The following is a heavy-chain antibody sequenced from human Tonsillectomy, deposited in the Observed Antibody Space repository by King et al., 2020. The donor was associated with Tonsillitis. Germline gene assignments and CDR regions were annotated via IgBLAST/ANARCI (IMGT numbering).Heavy chain of an antibody. CDR2: ISSDSNYI. Sequence: VQLVESGGGLVKPGGSLRLSCAASGFTFSPYSMNWVRQAPGKGLEWVSSISSDSNYIYYADSVKGRFTISRDNAGASLYLQMNSLRAEDTAVYYCARGGDTATTYYDNWGQGTLVTVSS. CDR1: GFTFSPYS. D-gene: IGHD4-17*01. J-gene: IGHJ4*02. CDR3: ARGGDTATTYYDN. V-gene: IGHV3-21*01.